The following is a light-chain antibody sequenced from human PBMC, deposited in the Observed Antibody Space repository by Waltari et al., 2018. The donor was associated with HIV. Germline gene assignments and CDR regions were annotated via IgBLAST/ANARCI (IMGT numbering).Light chain of an antibody. Sequence: NVLTLSPGILSLSPGEPAIVSCRASQSVSDNYLAWYQQKAGQAPRLLMYGVSTRATGIPDRFSGSGSGTDFTLTISGLEPEDFAIYYCQQYASSSFSFGPGTKVEIK. V-gene: IGKV3-20*01. J-gene: IGKJ3*01. CDR3: QQYASSSFS. CDR2: GVS. CDR1: QSVSDNY.